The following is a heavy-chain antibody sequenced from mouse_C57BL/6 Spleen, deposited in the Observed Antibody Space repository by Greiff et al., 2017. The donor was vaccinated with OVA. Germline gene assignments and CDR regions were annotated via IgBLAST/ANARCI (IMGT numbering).Heavy chain of an antibody. CDR2: ISDGGSYT. J-gene: IGHJ4*01. Sequence: EVMLVESGGGLVKPGGSLKLSCAASGFTFSSYAMSWVRQTPEKRLEWVATISDGGSYTYYPDNVKGRFTISRDNAKNNLYLQMSHLKSDDTAMDYCARDPLYYYGRSPMDYWGQGTSVTVSS. CDR1: GFTFSSYA. D-gene: IGHD1-1*01. CDR3: ARDPLYYYGRSPMDY. V-gene: IGHV5-4*01.